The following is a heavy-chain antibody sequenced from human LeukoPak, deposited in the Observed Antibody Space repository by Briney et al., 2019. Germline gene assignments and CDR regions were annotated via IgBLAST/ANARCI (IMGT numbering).Heavy chain of an antibody. Sequence: SETLSLTCTVSGGSISSSSYYWGWIRQPPGKGLEWIGSIYYSGSTYYNPSLKSRVTISVDTSKNQFSLKLSSVTAADTAVYYCARVGGSSSWYPDWGQGTLVTVSS. J-gene: IGHJ4*02. CDR3: ARVGGSSSWYPD. CDR1: GGSISSSSYY. CDR2: IYYSGST. V-gene: IGHV4-39*07. D-gene: IGHD6-13*01.